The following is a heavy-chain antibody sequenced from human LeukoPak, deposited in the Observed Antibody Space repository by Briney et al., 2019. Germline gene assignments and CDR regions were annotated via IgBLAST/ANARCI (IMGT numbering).Heavy chain of an antibody. J-gene: IGHJ3*02. CDR3: ARDREAYSNPMKDGAFDM. CDR2: ISYDGSSK. D-gene: IGHD4-11*01. CDR1: GFTFSSYA. Sequence: PGGSLRLSYAASGFTFSSYAMYWVRQAPGRGLEWVAVISYDGSSKYSADSVKGRFTISRDNSKNTLYQQMKSPSADDTAVYYCARDREAYSNPMKDGAFDMWGQGTMVTVSS. V-gene: IGHV3-30*04.